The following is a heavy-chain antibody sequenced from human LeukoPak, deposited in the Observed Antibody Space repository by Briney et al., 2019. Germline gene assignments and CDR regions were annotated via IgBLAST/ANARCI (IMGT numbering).Heavy chain of an antibody. CDR1: GGSISSISSNNYH. CDR2: IYYSGST. V-gene: IGHV4-39*01. D-gene: IGHD6-19*01. CDR3: ARHSSSAWYYYFDY. Sequence: SETLSLTCIVSGGSISSISSNNYHWGWIRQPPGKGLEWIGSIYYSGSTYYNPSLKSRVTISVDTSKNQFSLKLSSVTAADTAVYYCARHSSSAWYYYFDYWGQGSFVTVSS. J-gene: IGHJ4*02.